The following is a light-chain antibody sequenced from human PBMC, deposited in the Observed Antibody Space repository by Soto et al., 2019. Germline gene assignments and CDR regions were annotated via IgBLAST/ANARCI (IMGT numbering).Light chain of an antibody. CDR1: QSVSSNY. Sequence: EIVLTQSPGTLSLSPGERVTLSCRASQSVSSNYLAWYQQKPGQAPRLLIYGASTRATGIPDRFRGSGSGTDFTLTISRLDPEEFAVYYCQHYGSSPRTFGQGTKVDIK. CDR2: GAS. J-gene: IGKJ1*01. V-gene: IGKV3-20*01. CDR3: QHYGSSPRT.